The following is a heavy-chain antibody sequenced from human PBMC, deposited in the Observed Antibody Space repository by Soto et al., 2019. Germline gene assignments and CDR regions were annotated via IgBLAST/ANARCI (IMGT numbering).Heavy chain of an antibody. CDR1: GFTFSSYA. V-gene: IGHV3-30-3*01. Sequence: HPGGSLRLSCAASGFTFSSYAMHWVRQAPGKGLEWVAVISYDGSNKYYADSVKGRFTISRDNSKNTLYLQMNSLRAEDTAVYYCASGWEPYYYRLVVWGQGTTVTVSS. CDR3: ASGWEPYYYRLVV. J-gene: IGHJ6*02. D-gene: IGHD1-26*01. CDR2: ISYDGSNK.